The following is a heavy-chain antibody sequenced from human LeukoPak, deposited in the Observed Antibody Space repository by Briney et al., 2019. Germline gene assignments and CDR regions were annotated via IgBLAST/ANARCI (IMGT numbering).Heavy chain of an antibody. CDR3: ARDLDSTSPPY. CDR2: ISSHSSYI. J-gene: IGHJ4*02. CDR1: GFTFSNFG. Sequence: PGGSLRLSCAVSGFTFSNFGMNWVRQAPGKGLEWVSHISSHSSYIYYADSVKGRFTISRDDAKNSLYLQMNSLRAEDTAVYYRARDLDSTSPPYWGQGTLVTVSS. D-gene: IGHD2/OR15-2a*01. V-gene: IGHV3-21*01.